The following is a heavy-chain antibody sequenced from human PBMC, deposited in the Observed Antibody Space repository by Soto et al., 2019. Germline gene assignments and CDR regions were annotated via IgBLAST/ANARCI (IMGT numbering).Heavy chain of an antibody. V-gene: IGHV4-59*08. D-gene: IGHD3-10*01. CDR3: ARHSFRLFERGPLSVDY. Sequence: SETLSLTCTVSGGSISSYYWSWIRQPPGKGLEWIGYIYYSGSTNYNPSLKSRVTISVDTSKNQFSLKLSSVTAADTAVYYCARHSFRLFERGPLSVDYWGQGTLVTVSS. CDR1: GGSISSYY. CDR2: IYYSGST. J-gene: IGHJ4*02.